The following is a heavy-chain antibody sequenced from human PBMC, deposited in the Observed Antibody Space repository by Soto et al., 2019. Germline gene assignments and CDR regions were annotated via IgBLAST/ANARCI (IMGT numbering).Heavy chain of an antibody. D-gene: IGHD3-22*01. J-gene: IGHJ2*01. CDR2: INAGNGNT. V-gene: IGHV1-3*01. CDR3: ARASVVNWYFDL. Sequence: QVQLVQSGAEVKKPGASVKVSCKASGYTFTSYAMHWVRQAPGQRLEWMGWINAGNGNTKYSQKFQGRVTITRDTSASTAYMELSSLRSEDTAVYYCARASVVNWYFDLWGRGTLVTVSS. CDR1: GYTFTSYA.